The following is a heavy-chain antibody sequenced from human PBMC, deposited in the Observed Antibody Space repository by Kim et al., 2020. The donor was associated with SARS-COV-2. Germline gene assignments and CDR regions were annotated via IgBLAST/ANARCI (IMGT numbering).Heavy chain of an antibody. CDR2: IYSGGSST. D-gene: IGHD4-17*01. V-gene: IGHV3-23*03. CDR3: AKDENYGDAWFDP. J-gene: IGHJ5*02. CDR1: GFTFSSYA. Sequence: WGSLRLSCAASGFTFSSYAMSWVRQAPGKGLELVSVIYSGGSSTYYADSVKGRFTISRDNSKNTLYLQMNSLRAEDTAVYYCAKDENYGDAWFDPWGQGTLVTVSS.